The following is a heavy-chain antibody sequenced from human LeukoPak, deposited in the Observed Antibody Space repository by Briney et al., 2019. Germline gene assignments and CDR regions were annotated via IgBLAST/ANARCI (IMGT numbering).Heavy chain of an antibody. CDR3: ARQMSGWFDP. V-gene: IGHV4-39*01. Sequence: KPSGTLSLTCTVSGGSISSSSYFWGWIRQPPGKGLEWLGTIFVSGSTYCNPPLKSRLTISVDTSKNQFSLILSSVTAADTAVYCCARQMSGWFDPWGQGTLVTVSS. J-gene: IGHJ5*02. D-gene: IGHD3-10*01. CDR2: IFVSGST. CDR1: GGSISSSSYF.